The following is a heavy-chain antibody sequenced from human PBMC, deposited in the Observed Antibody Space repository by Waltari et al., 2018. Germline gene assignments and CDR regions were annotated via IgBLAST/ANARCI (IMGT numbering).Heavy chain of an antibody. J-gene: IGHJ4*02. V-gene: IGHV4-59*11. CDR2: IYYSGSH. CDR1: GGSISSHY. Sequence: QVQLQESGPGLVKPSETLSLTCTVSGGSISSHYWRWIRQPPGKGREWIGYIYYSGSHNYNPSLKSRVTISVDTSKNQFSLKLSSVTAADTAVYYCARDYYDSSGILGYWGQGPLVTVSS. D-gene: IGHD3-22*01. CDR3: ARDYYDSSGILGY.